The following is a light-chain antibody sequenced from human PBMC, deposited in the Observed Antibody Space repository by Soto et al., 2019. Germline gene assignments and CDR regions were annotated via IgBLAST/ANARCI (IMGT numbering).Light chain of an antibody. CDR3: QHYNSYSEA. V-gene: IGKV3-11*01. CDR2: DAS. CDR1: QSVTTY. J-gene: IGKJ1*01. Sequence: EIVLTQSPATLSLSPGESAALSCRASQSVTTYLAWYQQKPGQAPRLLIYDASNRATGIPARFSGSGSETDFTLTISRLEPEDFATYYCQHYNSYSEAFGQGTKVDIK.